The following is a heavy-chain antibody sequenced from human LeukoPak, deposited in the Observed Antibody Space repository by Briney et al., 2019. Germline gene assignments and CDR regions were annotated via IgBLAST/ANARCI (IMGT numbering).Heavy chain of an antibody. J-gene: IGHJ4*02. V-gene: IGHV3-7*01. D-gene: IGHD2-2*02. Sequence: PGGSLRLSCAASGFTFSNYWMIWVRQAPGKGLEWVASIKQDGSEKQYVGSVRGRFTISRDNAKNVLDLQMNSLTAEDTAVYYWAKDIHSSQSDYGGQGTLLTVSS. CDR1: GFTFSNYW. CDR2: IKQDGSEK. CDR3: AKDIHSSQSDY.